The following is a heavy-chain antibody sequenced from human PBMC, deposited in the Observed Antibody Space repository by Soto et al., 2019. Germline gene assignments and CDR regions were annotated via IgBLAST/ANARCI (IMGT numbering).Heavy chain of an antibody. J-gene: IGHJ3*02. V-gene: IGHV3-21*01. Sequence: VSLRLSCAASGFTFSSYSMNWVRQAPGKGLEWVSSISSSSSYIYYADSVKGRFTISRDNAKNSLYLQMNSLRAEDTAVYYCAGGGYSYRDALDIWGQGTMVTVSS. CDR2: ISSSSSYI. D-gene: IGHD5-18*01. CDR3: AGGGYSYRDALDI. CDR1: GFTFSSYS.